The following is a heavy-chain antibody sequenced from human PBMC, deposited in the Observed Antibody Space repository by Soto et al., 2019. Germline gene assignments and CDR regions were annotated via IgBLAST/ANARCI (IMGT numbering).Heavy chain of an antibody. D-gene: IGHD1-26*01. J-gene: IGHJ4*02. CDR2: TTSDGARI. CDR1: GFAFSTYG. V-gene: IGHV3-30*03. Sequence: QVQLVESGGGVVQPGRSLRLSCAASGFAFSTYGMHWVRQAPGKGLEWVAVTTSDGARINYADSVKGRFTISRDNSRTTLFLPMDRLGIDETGGFFWARKKPGRGWELPDYWGQGTLVTVSS. CDR3: ARKKPGRGWELPDY.